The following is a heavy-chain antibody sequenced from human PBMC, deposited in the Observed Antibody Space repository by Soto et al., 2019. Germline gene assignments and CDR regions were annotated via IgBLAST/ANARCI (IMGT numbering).Heavy chain of an antibody. Sequence: PSETLSLTCAVYGGSFSGYYWSWIRQPPGKGLEWIGEINHSGSTNYNPSLKSRVTISVDGSKNQFSLKVNSVTAADTAVYYCARGRLVPAVNFAYWGLGTLVTVSS. CDR3: ARGRLVPAVNFAY. CDR1: GGSFSGYY. V-gene: IGHV4-34*01. D-gene: IGHD2-2*01. J-gene: IGHJ4*01. CDR2: INHSGST.